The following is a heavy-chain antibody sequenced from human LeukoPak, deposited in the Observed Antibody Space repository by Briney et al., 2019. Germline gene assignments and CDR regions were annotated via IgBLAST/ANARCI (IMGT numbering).Heavy chain of an antibody. D-gene: IGHD5-12*01. CDR2: INSDGSST. V-gene: IGHV3-74*01. CDR1: GFTFSSYW. Sequence: GGSLRLSCAVSGFTFSSYWMHWVRQAPGKGLVCVSRINSDGSSTSYADSVKGRFTISRDNAKNTLYLQMNSLRAEDTAVYYCARDSLRKGLFQHWGQGTLVTVSS. CDR3: ARDSLRKGLFQH. J-gene: IGHJ1*01.